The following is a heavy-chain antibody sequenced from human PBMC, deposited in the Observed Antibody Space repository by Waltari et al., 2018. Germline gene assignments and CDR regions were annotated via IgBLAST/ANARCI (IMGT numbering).Heavy chain of an antibody. CDR2: ISAYNGNT. D-gene: IGHD2-2*01. CDR1: GYTFTSYG. V-gene: IGHV1-18*01. J-gene: IGHJ6*02. CDR3: ARHGVYQLPHYYYGMDV. Sequence: QVQLVQSGAEVKKPGASVKVSCKASGYTFTSYGISWVRQAPGQGLEWMGWISAYNGNTNYAQKLQGRVTMTTDTSTSTAYRELRSLRSDDTAVYYCARHGVYQLPHYYYGMDVWGQGTTVTVSS.